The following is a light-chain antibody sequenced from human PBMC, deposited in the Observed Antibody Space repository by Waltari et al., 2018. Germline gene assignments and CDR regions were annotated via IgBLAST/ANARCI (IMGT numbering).Light chain of an antibody. Sequence: QSALTQPASVSGSPGQSITITCTGSSSDIGGYNYVSWYQQHPGKAPKLVIYDVSKRPSGVSYRCSGSKSGNTASLTISGLQTDDEADYYCSSYISTTTFIIGGGTKVTVL. CDR3: SSYISTTTFI. J-gene: IGLJ2*01. V-gene: IGLV2-14*03. CDR1: SSDIGGYNY. CDR2: DVS.